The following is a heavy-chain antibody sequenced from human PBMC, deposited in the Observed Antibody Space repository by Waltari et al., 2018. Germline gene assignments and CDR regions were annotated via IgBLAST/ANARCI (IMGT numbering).Heavy chain of an antibody. CDR2: IIPIFGTA. J-gene: IGHJ4*02. CDR1: GGTFSSYA. CDR3: ARDTYYYGSGSFSSFDY. V-gene: IGHV1-69*01. Sequence: QVQLVQSGAEVKKPGSSVKVSCKASGGTFSSYAISWVRQAPGQGLEWMGGIIPIFGTANYAQKFQGRVTITADESTSTAYMGLSSLRSEDTAVYYCARDTYYYGSGSFSSFDYWGQGTLVTVSS. D-gene: IGHD3-10*01.